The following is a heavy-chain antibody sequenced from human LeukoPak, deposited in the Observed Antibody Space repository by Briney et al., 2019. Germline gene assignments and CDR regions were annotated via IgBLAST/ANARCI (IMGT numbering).Heavy chain of an antibody. CDR2: IYHSGST. V-gene: IGHV4-4*02. CDR1: GGSISSGNW. J-gene: IGHJ4*02. CDR3: ARDYCSDGTCYPDC. D-gene: IGHD2-15*01. Sequence: SGTLSLTCAVSGGSISSGNWWSRVRQPPGKGLEWIGKIYHSGSTNYKPSLKSRVTISVDNSKNQFSLRLNSVTAADTAVYYCARDYCSDGTCYPDCWGQGTLVTVSS.